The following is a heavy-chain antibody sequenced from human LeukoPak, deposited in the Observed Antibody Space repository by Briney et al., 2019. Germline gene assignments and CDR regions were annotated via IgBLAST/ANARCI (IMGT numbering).Heavy chain of an antibody. V-gene: IGHV3-23*01. CDR2: ISDSGGTT. Sequence: GGSLRLSCAASGFSLSNYAMSWVRQAPGKGLEWVSGISDSGGTTYYADSVKGRFTISRDNSKNTLYLQMNSLTAEDTDVYYCAKDRRRFWSGYLDYWGQGALVTVSS. D-gene: IGHD3-3*01. CDR1: GFSLSNYA. J-gene: IGHJ4*02. CDR3: AKDRRRFWSGYLDY.